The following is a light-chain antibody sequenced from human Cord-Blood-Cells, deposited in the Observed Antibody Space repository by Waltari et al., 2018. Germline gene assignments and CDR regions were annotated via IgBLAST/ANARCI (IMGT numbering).Light chain of an antibody. CDR3: SSYTSSSTLV. Sequence: QSALTQPASVSGSPGHSITIPCTGTSSDVGGYNHVSWYQQHPGKAPKLRIYDVSNRPSGVSNRFSGSKSGNTASLTISGLQAEDEADYYCSSYTSSSTLVFGGGTKLTVL. J-gene: IGLJ2*01. V-gene: IGLV2-14*01. CDR1: SSDVGGYNH. CDR2: DVS.